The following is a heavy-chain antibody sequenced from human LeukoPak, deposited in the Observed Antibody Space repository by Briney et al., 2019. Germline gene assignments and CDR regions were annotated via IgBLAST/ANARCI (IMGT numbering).Heavy chain of an antibody. Sequence: PSETLSLTCTVSGGSISSGSYYWSWIRQPAGKGLEWIGRIYTSGSTNYNPSLKSRVTISVDTSKNQFSLKLSSVTAADTAVYYCARGIPHYDFWSGPEMYYFDYWAREPWSPSPQ. CDR3: ARGIPHYDFWSGPEMYYFDY. J-gene: IGHJ4*02. V-gene: IGHV4-61*02. CDR1: GGSISSGSYY. D-gene: IGHD3-3*01. CDR2: IYTSGST.